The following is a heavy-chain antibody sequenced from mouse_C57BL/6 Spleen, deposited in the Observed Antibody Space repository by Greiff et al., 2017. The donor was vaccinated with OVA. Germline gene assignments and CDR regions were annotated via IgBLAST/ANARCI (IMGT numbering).Heavy chain of an antibody. V-gene: IGHV1-64*01. CDR2: IHPNSGST. CDR3: ARKGSNYSSFAY. D-gene: IGHD2-5*01. J-gene: IGHJ3*01. Sequence: VQLQQPGAELVKPGASVKLSCKASGYTFTSYWMHWVKQRPGQGLEWIGMIHPNSGSTNYNEKFKSKATLTVDKSSSTAYMQLSSLTSEDSAVYYCARKGSNYSSFAYWGQGTLVTVSA. CDR1: GYTFTSYW.